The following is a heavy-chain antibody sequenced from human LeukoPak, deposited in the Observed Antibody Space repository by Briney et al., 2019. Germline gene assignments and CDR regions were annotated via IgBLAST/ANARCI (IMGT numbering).Heavy chain of an antibody. CDR1: GFAFSYYS. D-gene: IGHD6-13*01. CDR2: ISYDGRNE. CDR3: ARDRNGMQLSE. Sequence: GRSLRLSCAASGFAFSYYSIHRVRQAPGKGLEWVAVISYDGRNEDYADSVKGRFTISRDNSKNTLYLQMNSLRGDDTAVYYCARDRNGMQLSEWGQGILVTVSS. J-gene: IGHJ4*02. V-gene: IGHV3-30*04.